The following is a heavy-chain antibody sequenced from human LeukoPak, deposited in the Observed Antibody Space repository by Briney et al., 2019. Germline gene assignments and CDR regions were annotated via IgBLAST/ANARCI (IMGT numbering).Heavy chain of an antibody. CDR1: GFTISNYS. CDR3: ARGGPLSYSGSLYGAFDI. CDR2: ISSSSSTI. V-gene: IGHV3-48*04. D-gene: IGHD1-26*01. J-gene: IGHJ3*02. Sequence: GGSLRLSCAASGFTISNYSMNWVRQAPGKGLEWVSYISSSSSTIYYADTVKGRFTISRDNAKNSLYLQMNSLRAEDTAVYYCARGGPLSYSGSLYGAFDIWGQGTMVTVSS.